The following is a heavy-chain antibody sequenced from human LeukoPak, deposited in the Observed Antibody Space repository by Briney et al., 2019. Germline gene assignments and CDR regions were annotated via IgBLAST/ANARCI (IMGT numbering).Heavy chain of an antibody. D-gene: IGHD6-19*01. V-gene: IGHV3-30-3*01. J-gene: IGHJ4*02. CDR1: GFTFSNYP. Sequence: PGTSLRLSCAASGFTFSNYPMHWVRQAPGKGLEWVAVISSEGNNQYYAASVKGRFTIFRDTSKNTVYLKMSRLRAEDRAVYYCSRVQNSAWRNFEFWGQGTLVTVSS. CDR3: SRVQNSAWRNFEF. CDR2: ISSEGNNQ.